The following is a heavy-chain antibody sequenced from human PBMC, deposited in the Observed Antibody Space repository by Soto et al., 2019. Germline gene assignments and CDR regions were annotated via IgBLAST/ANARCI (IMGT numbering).Heavy chain of an antibody. D-gene: IGHD3-10*01. CDR3: ARGSGVRVVIIDY. J-gene: IGHJ4*02. CDR1: GFTFSSYG. Sequence: GGSLRLSCAAYGFTFSSYGMHWVRQAPGKGLEWVAVIWYDGSNKYYADSVKGRFTISRDNSKNTLYLQMNSLRAEDTAVYYCARGSGVRVVIIDYWGQGTLVTVSS. CDR2: IWYDGSNK. V-gene: IGHV3-33*08.